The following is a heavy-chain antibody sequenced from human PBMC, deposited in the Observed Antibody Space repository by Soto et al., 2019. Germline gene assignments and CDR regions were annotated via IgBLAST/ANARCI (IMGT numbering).Heavy chain of an antibody. CDR2: IYHSEST. CDR1: GGSMYTPNW. J-gene: IGHJ4*02. D-gene: IGHD1-1*01. CDR3: ARGTTRIRGLFDY. V-gene: IGHV4-4*02. Sequence: QVQLQESGPGLVKPSGTLSLTCAVSGGSMYTPNWWTRVRQTPGKGLQWIGEIYHSESTNYNPSLKSRVTISVDKSKTQFSLNLTSVTAADTAMYYCARGTTRIRGLFDYWGQGILVTVSS.